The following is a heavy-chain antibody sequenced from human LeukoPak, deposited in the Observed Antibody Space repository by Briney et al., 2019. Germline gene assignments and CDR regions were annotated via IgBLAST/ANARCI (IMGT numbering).Heavy chain of an antibody. J-gene: IGHJ6*03. D-gene: IGHD3-10*01. CDR1: GGSISSNTHY. CDR2: VHYTGST. Sequence: SETLSLTCNVSGGSISSNTHYWGWIRQPPGKGLEWIASVHYTGSTYYNPSLKSRVTIAVDTSKNQFSVRMTSVTAADTAVYYCARRADHFYYYMDVWGKGTTVTVS. V-gene: IGHV4-39*07. CDR3: ARRADHFYYYMDV.